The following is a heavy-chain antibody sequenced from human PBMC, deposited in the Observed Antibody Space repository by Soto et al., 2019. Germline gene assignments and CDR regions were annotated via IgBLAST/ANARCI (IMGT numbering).Heavy chain of an antibody. CDR1: GFTLSSAW. J-gene: IGHJ5*02. Sequence: SLRLSCAASGFTLSSAWMNWVRQAPGKGPEWVGLIKTESDGGTAEYAAPVKGRFTISRDDSKNMLYLQMNSLKTEDTAVYYCSRISGVVTWGQGTLVTVSS. D-gene: IGHD3-3*01. V-gene: IGHV3-15*07. CDR2: IKTESDGGTA. CDR3: SRISGVVT.